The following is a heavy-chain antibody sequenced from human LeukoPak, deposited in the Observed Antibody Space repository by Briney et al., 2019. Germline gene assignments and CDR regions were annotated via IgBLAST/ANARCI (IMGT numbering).Heavy chain of an antibody. CDR3: ARGSVDTAMTFDY. CDR2: IYPGDSDT. V-gene: IGHV5-51*01. D-gene: IGHD5-18*01. CDR1: GYTFTKYW. Sequence: GESLKISCKGSGYTFTKYWIGWVRQVSGKGLEWMGIIYPGDSDTRDSTSFQGQVTMSVDKSISTAYLQWRSLKASDTAMYYCARGSVDTAMTFDYWGQGTLVTVSS. J-gene: IGHJ4*02.